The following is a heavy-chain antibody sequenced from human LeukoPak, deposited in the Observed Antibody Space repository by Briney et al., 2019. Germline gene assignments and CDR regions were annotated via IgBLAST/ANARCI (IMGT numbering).Heavy chain of an antibody. J-gene: IGHJ4*02. D-gene: IGHD6-13*01. CDR1: GGSVSSGSYY. V-gene: IGHV4-61*01. CDR3: AGSYSSSWYRNY. Sequence: LETLSLTCTVSGGSVSSGSYYWSWIRQPPGKGLEWIGYIYYSGSTNYNPSLKSRVTISVDTSKNQFSLKLSSVTAADTAVYYCAGSYSSSWYRNYWGQGTLVTVSP. CDR2: IYYSGST.